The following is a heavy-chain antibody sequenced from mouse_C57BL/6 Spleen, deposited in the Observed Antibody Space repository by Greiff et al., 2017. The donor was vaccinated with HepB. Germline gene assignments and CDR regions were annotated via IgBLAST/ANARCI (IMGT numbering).Heavy chain of an antibody. J-gene: IGHJ2*01. V-gene: IGHV2-2*01. CDR2: IWSGGST. Sequence: QVQLQQSGPGLVQPSQSLSITCTVSGFSLTSYGVHWVRQSPGKGLEWLGVIWSGGSTDYNAAFISRLSISKDNSKSQVFFKMNSLQADDTAIYCCARNYEDYFDYGGQGTTLTVSS. D-gene: IGHD2-3*01. CDR3: ARNYEDYFDY. CDR1: GFSLTSYG.